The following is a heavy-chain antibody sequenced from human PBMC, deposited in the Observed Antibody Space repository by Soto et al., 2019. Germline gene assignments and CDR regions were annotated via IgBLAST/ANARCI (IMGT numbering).Heavy chain of an antibody. J-gene: IGHJ3*02. CDR3: TRVGNTFDI. Sequence: PGGSLSLSCTASGFTFSSDAMSWVRQAQGKGLEWVSTISGSSGTTYFADSVKGRFTISRDNSRSTLYLQMNSLRVEDTAVYFCTRVGNTFDIWGQGTMVTVSS. CDR2: ISGSSGTT. CDR1: GFTFSSDA. D-gene: IGHD3-10*01. V-gene: IGHV3-23*01.